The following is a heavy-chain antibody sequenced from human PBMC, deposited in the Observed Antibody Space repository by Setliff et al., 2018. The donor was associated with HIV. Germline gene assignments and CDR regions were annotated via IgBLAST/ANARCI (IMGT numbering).Heavy chain of an antibody. CDR3: ARGLGRGSGTYYNPPGY. CDR1: GGSISSFSYY. CDR2: VYHSGGT. D-gene: IGHD3-10*01. V-gene: IGHV4-39*02. Sequence: SETLSLTCTVSGGSISSFSYYWAWIRQSPGKGLEWIGNVYHSGGTDYNPSLRSRVSMSGDTSKNQFSLNLTSVTAADTAVYFCARGLGRGSGTYYNPPGYWGPGTLVTVSS. J-gene: IGHJ4*02.